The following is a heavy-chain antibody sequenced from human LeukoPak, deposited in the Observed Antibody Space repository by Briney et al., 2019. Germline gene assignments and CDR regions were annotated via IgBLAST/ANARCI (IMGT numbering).Heavy chain of an antibody. CDR2: ISSSGSTI. D-gene: IGHD5-18*01. Sequence: GGSLRLSCAASGFTFSDYYMSWIRQAPGKGLEWVSHISSSGSTIYYADSVKGRFTISRDNAKNSLYLQMNSLRAEDTAVYYCANGRYSYGYKNAFDIWGQGTMVTVSS. CDR1: GFTFSDYY. J-gene: IGHJ3*02. CDR3: ANGRYSYGYKNAFDI. V-gene: IGHV3-11*04.